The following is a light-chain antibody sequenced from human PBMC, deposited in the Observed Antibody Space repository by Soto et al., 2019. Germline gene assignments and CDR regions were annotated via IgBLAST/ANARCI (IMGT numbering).Light chain of an antibody. CDR1: QSVSSSY. V-gene: IGKV3-20*01. CDR3: QQYGSSPPDGT. Sequence: EIVLTQSPGTLSLSPGERATLSCRASQSVSSSYLAWYQQKPGQAPRLLIYGASSRATGIPDRFSGSGSGTDFTLTISRLEPEDFAVYYCQQYGSSPPDGTFGGGTKVEIK. J-gene: IGKJ4*01. CDR2: GAS.